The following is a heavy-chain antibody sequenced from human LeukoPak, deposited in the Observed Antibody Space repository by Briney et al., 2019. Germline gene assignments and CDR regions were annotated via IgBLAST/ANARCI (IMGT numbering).Heavy chain of an antibody. J-gene: IGHJ4*02. V-gene: IGHV3-23*01. CDR1: GFTFSNYA. CDR2: ITGSGGNT. D-gene: IGHD3-9*01. CDR3: AKWGDFDVLTGYYVPDF. Sequence: GGSLRLYCAASGFTFSNYAMSWVRQAPGKGLEWVSAITGSGGNTYYADSVKGRFTISRDNSKNTLYLQMNSLRAEDTAVYYCAKWGDFDVLTGYYVPDFWGQGTLVTVSS.